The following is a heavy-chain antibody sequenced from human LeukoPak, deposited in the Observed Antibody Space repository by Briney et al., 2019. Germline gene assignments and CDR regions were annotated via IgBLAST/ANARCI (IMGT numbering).Heavy chain of an antibody. D-gene: IGHD1-7*01. CDR3: ARGQTTTLGYYYYYGMDV. CDR1: GFTFDDYG. J-gene: IGHJ6*02. Sequence: PGRSLRLSCAASGFTFDDYGMSWVRQAPGKGLEWVSGINWNGGSTGYADSVKGRFTISRDNAKNSLYLQMNSLRAEDTALYYCARGQTTTLGYYYYYGMDVWGQGTTVTVSS. V-gene: IGHV3-20*04. CDR2: INWNGGST.